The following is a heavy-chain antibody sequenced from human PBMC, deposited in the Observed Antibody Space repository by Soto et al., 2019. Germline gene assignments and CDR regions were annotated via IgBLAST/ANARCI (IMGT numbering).Heavy chain of an antibody. D-gene: IGHD3-22*01. CDR3: ARGIDDYYDGTGPSWDDAFDI. CDR1: GGLLSSYA. CDR2: SIPTFGTT. Sequence: QVQLVQSGAEVKRPGSSVKVSCKTSGGLLSSYAISWVRQAPGQGLEWMGGSIPTFGTTVYAQNFQGRVSITTARSTGTAYLELRGLRSQDTAVYYCARGIDDYYDGTGPSWDDAFDIWGQGTMVTVSS. J-gene: IGHJ3*02. V-gene: IGHV1-69*06.